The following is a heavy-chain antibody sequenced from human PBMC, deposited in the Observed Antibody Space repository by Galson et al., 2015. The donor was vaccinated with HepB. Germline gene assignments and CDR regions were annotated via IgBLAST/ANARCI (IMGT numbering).Heavy chain of an antibody. D-gene: IGHD2-15*01. CDR3: ANSKQGADTWEGY. CDR2: IRHDGSDE. V-gene: IGHV3-30*02. J-gene: IGHJ4*02. CDR1: GLTFSSDG. Sequence: SLRLSCAASGLTFSSDGMHWVRQAPGKGLEWVAFIRHDGSDERYVDSVKGRFTISRDNSKNTLYLQMNSLRPDDTAVYFCANSKQGADTWEGYWGQGTLVTVSS.